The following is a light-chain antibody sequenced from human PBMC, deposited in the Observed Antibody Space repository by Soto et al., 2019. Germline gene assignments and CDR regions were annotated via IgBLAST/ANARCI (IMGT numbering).Light chain of an antibody. Sequence: IILKKSPCILSVSQGERATLSCRASQRVISSYLAWYQQKPGQAPRLLIYGASKRATGIPGRFSGSGSGTDFTLTISRLEPEDFAVYYCLQSVRSGTFGQGTKVDIK. CDR2: GAS. CDR3: LQSVRSGT. J-gene: IGKJ1*01. V-gene: IGKV3-20*01. CDR1: QRVISSY.